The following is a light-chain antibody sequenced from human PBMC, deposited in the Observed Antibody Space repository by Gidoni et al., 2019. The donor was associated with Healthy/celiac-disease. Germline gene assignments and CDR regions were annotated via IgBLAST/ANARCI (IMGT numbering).Light chain of an antibody. CDR3: GTWDSSLSAV. CDR1: SSNIGNNY. Sequence: QSVLTQPPSVSAAPGQKVTISCSGSSSNIGNNYVSWYQQLPETAPKLLIYDNNKRPSGIPDRFSGSKSGTSATRGITGLQTGDEADYYCGTWDSSLSAVFGGGTKLTVL. J-gene: IGLJ2*01. V-gene: IGLV1-51*01. CDR2: DNN.